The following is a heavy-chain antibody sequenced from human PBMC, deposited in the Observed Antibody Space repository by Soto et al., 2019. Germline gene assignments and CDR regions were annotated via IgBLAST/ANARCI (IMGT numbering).Heavy chain of an antibody. J-gene: IGHJ4*02. D-gene: IGHD2-21*02. Sequence: QVQLVQSGAEEKKPGASVKVSCKASGYTFTSYAMHWVRQAPGQRLEWMGWSNAGNGNSKYSQKFQGRVTITRDTSASTAYMELSSLRSEDTAVYYCARRIVVVTALDYWGQGTLVTVSS. CDR2: SNAGNGNS. CDR3: ARRIVVVTALDY. CDR1: GYTFTSYA. V-gene: IGHV1-3*05.